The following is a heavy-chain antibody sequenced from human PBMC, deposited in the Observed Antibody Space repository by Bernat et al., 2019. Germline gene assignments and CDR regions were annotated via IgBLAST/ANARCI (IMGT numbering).Heavy chain of an antibody. D-gene: IGHD2-21*02. CDR3: ARSLLVTSRNDAFEI. CDR1: GFTFSSYS. V-gene: IGHV3-21*01. CDR2: ISRSGGSI. Sequence: EVQLVESGGGLVKPGGSLRLSCAASGFTFSSYSMNWVRQAPVKGLEWVSSISRSGGSIYYADSVKGRFTISRDNGKNSLFLQMERLRAEDTAVYYCARSLLVTSRNDAFEIWGQGTTVTVSS. J-gene: IGHJ3*02.